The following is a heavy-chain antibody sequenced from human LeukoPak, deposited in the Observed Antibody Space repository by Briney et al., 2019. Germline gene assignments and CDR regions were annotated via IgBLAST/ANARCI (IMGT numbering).Heavy chain of an antibody. J-gene: IGHJ4*02. V-gene: IGHV3-23*01. CDR3: AREDEGYSYGYDY. CDR2: ITGSGGNA. CDR1: GFIFSSYS. Sequence: GGSLRLSCAASGFIFSSYSMSWVRQAPGKGLEWVSVITGSGGNAYYADSVKGRFTISRDNAKNSLYLQMNSLRDEDTAVYYCAREDEGYSYGYDYWGQGTLVTVSS. D-gene: IGHD5-18*01.